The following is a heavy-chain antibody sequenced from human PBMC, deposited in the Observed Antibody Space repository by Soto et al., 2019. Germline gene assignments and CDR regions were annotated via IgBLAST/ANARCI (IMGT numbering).Heavy chain of an antibody. CDR1: GFTSSSDW. Sequence: NPGGSLRLSCAASGFTSSSDWMHWVRQAQGKGLEWVSYISSSSSYTNYADSVKGRFTISRDNAKNSLYLQMNSLRAEDAAVYYCARDHHRYSGYDYVDYWGQGTLVTVSS. CDR2: ISSSSSYT. V-gene: IGHV3-11*05. CDR3: ARDHHRYSGYDYVDY. D-gene: IGHD5-12*01. J-gene: IGHJ4*02.